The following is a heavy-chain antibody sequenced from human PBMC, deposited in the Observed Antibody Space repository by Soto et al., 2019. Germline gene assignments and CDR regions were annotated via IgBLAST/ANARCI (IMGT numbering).Heavy chain of an antibody. CDR2: TYYRSNWNF. CDR1: WGSVSSNTAT. D-gene: IGHD6-19*01. CDR3: AGELDIHHGLGY. J-gene: IGHJ4*02. Sequence: TLSLTCVISWGSVSSNTATWNWVRQSPSRGLEWLGRTYYRSNWNFDYALSVKSRITINPDTSKNQFSLQLDSLTPEDTAVYYCAGELDIHHGLGYWGPGTSVTVSS. V-gene: IGHV6-1*01.